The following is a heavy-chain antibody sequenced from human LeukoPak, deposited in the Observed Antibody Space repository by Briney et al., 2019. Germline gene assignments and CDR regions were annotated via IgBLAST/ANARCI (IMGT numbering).Heavy chain of an antibody. V-gene: IGHV1-2*02. CDR3: ATLRYYYDSSGYPNAFDI. Sequence: ASVKVSCKASGYTFTGYYMHWVRQAPGQGLERMGWINPNSGGTNYAQKFQGRVTMTRDTSISTAYLQWSSLKASDTAMYYCATLRYYYDSSGYPNAFDIWGQGTMVTVSS. D-gene: IGHD3-22*01. CDR1: GYTFTGYY. CDR2: INPNSGGT. J-gene: IGHJ3*02.